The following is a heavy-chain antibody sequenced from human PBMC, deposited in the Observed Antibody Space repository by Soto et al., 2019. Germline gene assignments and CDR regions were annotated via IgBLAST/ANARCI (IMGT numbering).Heavy chain of an antibody. V-gene: IGHV4-4*02. J-gene: IGHJ6*02. D-gene: IGHD3-22*01. CDR3: ARGYYDSSGYYRYYYYYGMDV. CDR1: GGSISSSNW. Sequence: SEPLSLTCAVSGGSISSSNWWSWVRQPPGKGLEWIGEIYHSGSTNYNPSPKSRVTISVDKSKNQFPLKLSSVTATDTAVYYCARGYYDSSGYYRYYYYYGMDVWGQGTTVTVSS. CDR2: IYHSGST.